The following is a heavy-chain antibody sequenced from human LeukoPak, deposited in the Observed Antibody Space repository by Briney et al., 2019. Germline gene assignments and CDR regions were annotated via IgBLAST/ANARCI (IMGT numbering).Heavy chain of an antibody. CDR1: GFTFSSYG. J-gene: IGHJ6*04. V-gene: IGHV3-30*02. CDR2: IRYDGSNK. D-gene: IGHD5-18*01. CDR3: VRGTWIHLWPTNLDV. Sequence: PGGSLRLSCAASGFTFSSYGMHWVRQAPGKGLEWVAFIRYDGSNKYYADSVKGRFTISRDNSKSTLYLQVNSLRAEDTAVYYCVRGTWIHLWPTNLDVWGKGPTVTVPP.